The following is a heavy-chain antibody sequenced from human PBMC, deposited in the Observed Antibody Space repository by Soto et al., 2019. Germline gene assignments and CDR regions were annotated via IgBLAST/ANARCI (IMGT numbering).Heavy chain of an antibody. D-gene: IGHD2-2*01. CDR3: VRDTMRASAAASLDY. CDR2: ISVSGNII. V-gene: IGHV3-48*03. CDR1: GFTFSTYE. Sequence: LRLSCAASGFTFSTYEFNWVRQAPGRGLEWISYISVSGNIIKYAESVKGRFTISRDNADNSLHLHMSNLRVDDTALYFCVRDTMRASAAASLDYWGQGTQVTVSS. J-gene: IGHJ4*02.